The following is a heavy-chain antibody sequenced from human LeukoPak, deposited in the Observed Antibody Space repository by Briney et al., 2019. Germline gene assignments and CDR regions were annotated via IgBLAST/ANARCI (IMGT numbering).Heavy chain of an antibody. Sequence: SETLSLTCTVSGGSISSGGYYWSWIRQPPGKGLEWIGYIYHSGSTYYNPSLKSRVTISVDRSKNQFSLKLSSVTAADTAVYYCARVVRGVTNWFDPWGQGTLVTVSS. D-gene: IGHD3-10*01. V-gene: IGHV4-30-2*01. CDR2: IYHSGST. CDR3: ARVVRGVTNWFDP. J-gene: IGHJ5*02. CDR1: GGSISSGGYY.